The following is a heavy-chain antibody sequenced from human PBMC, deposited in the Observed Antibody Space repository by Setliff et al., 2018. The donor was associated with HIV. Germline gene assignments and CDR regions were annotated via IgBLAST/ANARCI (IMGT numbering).Heavy chain of an antibody. D-gene: IGHD3-16*01. CDR2: IDPNNGDS. V-gene: IGHV1-2*02. Sequence: ASVKVSCKTSGYTSTAYYMHWVRQAPGQGLEWMGWIDPNNGDSDSAQKFQGRFTLTRDTSISTAYMELRSLTSDDTALYYCTRGGDLARVVGFRGFDPWGQGTQVTVS. CDR1: GYTSTAYY. J-gene: IGHJ5*02. CDR3: TRGGDLARVVGFRGFDP.